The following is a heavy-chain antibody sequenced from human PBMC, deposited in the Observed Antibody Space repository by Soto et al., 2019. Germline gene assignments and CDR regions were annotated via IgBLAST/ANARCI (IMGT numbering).Heavy chain of an antibody. CDR2: NFYSGST. Sequence: SETLSLTCTVSGGSISSGAYYWSWIRQHPGKGLEWIGDNFYSGSTYYNPSLKSRVTISVDTSKNQFSLKLSSVTAADTAVYYCARGKTRNYYRYYYMDVWGKGTTVTVSS. D-gene: IGHD4-4*01. CDR1: GGSISSGAYY. V-gene: IGHV4-31*03. CDR3: ARGKTRNYYRYYYMDV. J-gene: IGHJ6*03.